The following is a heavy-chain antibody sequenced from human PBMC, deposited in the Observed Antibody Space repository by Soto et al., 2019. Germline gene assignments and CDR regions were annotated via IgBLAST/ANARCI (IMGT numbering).Heavy chain of an antibody. CDR2: ISAYNGNT. Sequence: ASVKVSCKASGYTFTSYGISWVRQAPGQGLEWMGWISAYNGNTNYAQKLQGRVTMTTDTSTSTAYMELRRLRSDDTAVYYCARDRERGAEQQLGPTQFDPWGQGTLVTVSS. CDR1: GYTFTSYG. CDR3: ARDRERGAEQQLGPTQFDP. D-gene: IGHD6-13*01. V-gene: IGHV1-18*01. J-gene: IGHJ5*02.